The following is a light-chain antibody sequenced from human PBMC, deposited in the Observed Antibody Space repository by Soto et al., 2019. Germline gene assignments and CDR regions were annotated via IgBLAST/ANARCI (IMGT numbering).Light chain of an antibody. Sequence: EIVLTQSPGTLSLSPVERATLSCRASQTFSNSFLSWFQQVPGQAPRLLIYGASMRATGIPDRFSGSGSGTDFTLTISRLEPEDFAVYYCQQRSNWPITFGQGTRLEIK. CDR3: QQRSNWPIT. CDR1: QTFSNSF. J-gene: IGKJ5*01. V-gene: IGKV3D-20*02. CDR2: GAS.